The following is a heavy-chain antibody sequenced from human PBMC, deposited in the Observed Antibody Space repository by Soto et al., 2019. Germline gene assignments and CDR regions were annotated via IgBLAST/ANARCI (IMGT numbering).Heavy chain of an antibody. Sequence: EVQLVESGGGLVQPGGSLRLSCAASGFTFSSYWMHWVRQAPGKGLVWVSRINRDGSSTSYADTVKGRWTISRDNAKNTLYLQTNSLRAEDTAVYYCARVYCSGGACYCDYWGQGTLVTVSS. CDR3: ARVYCSGGACYCDY. CDR1: GFTFSSYW. D-gene: IGHD2-15*01. V-gene: IGHV3-74*01. CDR2: INRDGSST. J-gene: IGHJ4*02.